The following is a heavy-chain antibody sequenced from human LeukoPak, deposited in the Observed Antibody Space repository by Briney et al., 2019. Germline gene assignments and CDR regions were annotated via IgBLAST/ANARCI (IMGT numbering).Heavy chain of an antibody. Sequence: GGSLRLSCAASGFTFSSYAMHWVRQAPGKGLECVAVISYDGSNKYYADSVKGRFTISRDNAKNSLYLQMNSLRTEDTAVYYCARASAEGATDYWGQGTLVTVSS. CDR3: ARASAEGATDY. CDR2: ISYDGSNK. CDR1: GFTFSSYA. D-gene: IGHD1-26*01. J-gene: IGHJ4*02. V-gene: IGHV3-30*04.